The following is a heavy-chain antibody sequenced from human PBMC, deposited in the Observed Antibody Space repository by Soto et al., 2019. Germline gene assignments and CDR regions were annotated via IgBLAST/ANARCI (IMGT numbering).Heavy chain of an antibody. D-gene: IGHD6-13*01. CDR1: GFAFSSYG. Sequence: GGSLRLSCAASGFAFSSYGMHWVRQAPGKGLEWVAVIWYDGSNKYYADSVKGRFTISRDNSKNTLYLQMNSLRAEDTAVYYCARDHRPQQLAHYYYYYGMDVWGQGTTVTVSS. CDR3: ARDHRPQQLAHYYYYYGMDV. CDR2: IWYDGSNK. V-gene: IGHV3-33*01. J-gene: IGHJ6*02.